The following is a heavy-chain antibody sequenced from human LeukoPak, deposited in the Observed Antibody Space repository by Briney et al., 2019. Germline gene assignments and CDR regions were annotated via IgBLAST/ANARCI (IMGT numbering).Heavy chain of an antibody. CDR1: GFTFSSYS. Sequence: GGSLRLSCVVSGFTFSSYSMNWVRQAPGKGLEWVSSISSSSSYIYYADSVKGRFTISRDNAKNSLYLQVISLRAEDTAVYYCARGDYYDFWSGYYNFDYWGQGTLVTVSS. CDR2: ISSSSSYI. V-gene: IGHV3-21*01. J-gene: IGHJ4*02. CDR3: ARGDYYDFWSGYYNFDY. D-gene: IGHD3-3*01.